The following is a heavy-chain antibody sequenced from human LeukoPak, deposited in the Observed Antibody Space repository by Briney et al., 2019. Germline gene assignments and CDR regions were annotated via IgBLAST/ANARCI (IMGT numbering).Heavy chain of an antibody. CDR3: AKERRGVRTDY. CDR1: GFTLSSYG. Sequence: GGSLRLSCAASGFTLSSYGMHWVRQAPGKGLEWVAVISYDGSNKYYADSVKGRFTISRDNSKNTLYLQMNSLRAEDTAVYYYAKERRGVRTDYWGQGTLVTVSS. CDR2: ISYDGSNK. J-gene: IGHJ4*02. V-gene: IGHV3-30*18.